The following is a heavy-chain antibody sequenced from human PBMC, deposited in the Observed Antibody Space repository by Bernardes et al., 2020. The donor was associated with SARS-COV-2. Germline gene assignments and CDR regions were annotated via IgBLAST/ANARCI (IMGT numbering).Heavy chain of an antibody. CDR1: GYTFTSYG. D-gene: IGHD3-10*01. Sequence: SVKVSCKASGYTFTSYGISWVRQAPGQGLEWMGWISAYNGNTNYAQKLQGRVTMTTDTSTSTAYMELRSLRSDDTAVYYCARDIFRPQSRSGRPGWFDPWGQGTLVTVSS. CDR2: ISAYNGNT. J-gene: IGHJ5*02. CDR3: ARDIFRPQSRSGRPGWFDP. V-gene: IGHV1-18*01.